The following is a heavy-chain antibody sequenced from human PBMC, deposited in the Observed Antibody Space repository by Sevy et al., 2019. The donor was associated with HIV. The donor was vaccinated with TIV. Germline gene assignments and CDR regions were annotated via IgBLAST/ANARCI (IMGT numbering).Heavy chain of an antibody. D-gene: IGHD7-27*01. Sequence: SETLSLTCTVSGGSISTSTYYWSWIQQPPGKGLEYIGFIYYTGSTNYHPSLKSRVTISLDTSKNQLSLKLTSVTAADTAIYYCARDGDAAFDIWGQGTMVTVSS. V-gene: IGHV4-61*01. CDR2: IYYTGST. CDR1: GGSISTSTYY. CDR3: ARDGDAAFDI. J-gene: IGHJ3*02.